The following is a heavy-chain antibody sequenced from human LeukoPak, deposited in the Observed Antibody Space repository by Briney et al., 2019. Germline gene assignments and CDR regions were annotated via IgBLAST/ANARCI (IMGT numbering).Heavy chain of an antibody. CDR2: INHSGST. CDR3: ARGSHLARYSYGLGVYFDY. V-gene: IGHV4-34*01. CDR1: GGSFSGYY. Sequence: PSETLSLTCAVYGGSFSGYYWSWIRQPPGKGLEWIGEINHSGSTNYNPSLKSRVTISVDTSKNQFSLKLSSVTAADTAVYYCARGSHLARYSYGLGVYFDYWGQGTLVTVSS. J-gene: IGHJ4*02. D-gene: IGHD5-18*01.